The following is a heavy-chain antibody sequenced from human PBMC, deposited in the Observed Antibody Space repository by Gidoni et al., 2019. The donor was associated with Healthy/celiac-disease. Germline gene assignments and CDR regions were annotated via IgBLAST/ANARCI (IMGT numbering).Heavy chain of an antibody. CDR3: ARSGWWELIPGELAFDY. V-gene: IGHV1-2*02. Sequence: QVQLVQSGAEVKKPGASVKVSCKASGYTFTGYYMHWVRQAPGQGLEWMGWINPNSGGTNYAQKFQGRVTMTRDTSISTAYMELSRLRSDDTAVYYCARSGWWELIPGELAFDYWGQGTLVTVSS. D-gene: IGHD1-26*01. CDR2: INPNSGGT. J-gene: IGHJ4*02. CDR1: GYTFTGYY.